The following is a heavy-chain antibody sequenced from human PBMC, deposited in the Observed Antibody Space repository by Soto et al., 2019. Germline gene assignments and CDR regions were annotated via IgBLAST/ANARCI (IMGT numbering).Heavy chain of an antibody. D-gene: IGHD3-10*01. CDR3: GRGGGAYYGSGSYYMDV. Sequence: PSETLSLTCAVYGASFSGYYWSWIRQPPGKGLEWIGEINHSGSTNYNPSLKSRVTISVDTSKNQFSLKLSSVTAADTAVYYCGRGGGAYYGSGSYYMDVWGKGTTVTVSS. CDR2: INHSGST. V-gene: IGHV4-34*01. CDR1: GASFSGYY. J-gene: IGHJ6*03.